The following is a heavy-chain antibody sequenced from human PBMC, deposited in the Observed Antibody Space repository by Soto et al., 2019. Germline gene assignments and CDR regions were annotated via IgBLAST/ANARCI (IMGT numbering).Heavy chain of an antibody. D-gene: IGHD3-10*01. Sequence: SKYHAESVKGRFSISRDNAHNSMYLQMNSLRGEDTAIYCCARANLFLRELLSYFQPEVDAFDIWGQGTMVPVSS. CDR2: SK. CDR3: ARANLFLRELLSYFQPEVDAFDI. V-gene: IGHV3-11*01. J-gene: IGHJ3*02.